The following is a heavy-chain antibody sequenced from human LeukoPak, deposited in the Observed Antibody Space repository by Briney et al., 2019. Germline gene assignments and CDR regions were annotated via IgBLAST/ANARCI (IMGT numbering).Heavy chain of an antibody. V-gene: IGHV3-7*01. CDR2: IKRDGSEK. J-gene: IGHJ5*01. CDR1: GFTLSDYW. CDR3: VRALVAAATPGAWFDS. Sequence: GGSLRLSCAASGFTLSDYWMTWVRQAPGKGLEWVANIKRDGSEKYYVDSLKGRFTISRDNAKNSLYLQMSSLRVEDTAVYYCVRALVAAATPGAWFDSWGQGTLVTVSS. D-gene: IGHD2-15*01.